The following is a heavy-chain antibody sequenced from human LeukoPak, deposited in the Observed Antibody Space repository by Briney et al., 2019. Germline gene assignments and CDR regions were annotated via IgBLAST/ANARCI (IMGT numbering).Heavy chain of an antibody. Sequence: PGGSLRLSCAASGFTFSNYWMHWVRQAPGKGLVWVSRIHSDGSSTTSADSVKGRFTISRDNSKNTLYLQMNSLRAEDTAVYYCARDSVALEWLFSYYYYYGMDVWGQGTTVTVSS. CDR1: GFTFSNYW. V-gene: IGHV3-74*01. J-gene: IGHJ6*02. CDR2: IHSDGSST. CDR3: ARDSVALEWLFSYYYYYGMDV. D-gene: IGHD3-3*01.